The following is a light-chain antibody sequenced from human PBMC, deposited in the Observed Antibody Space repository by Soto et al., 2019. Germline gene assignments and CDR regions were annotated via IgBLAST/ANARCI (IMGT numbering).Light chain of an antibody. CDR1: QSVSSSY. V-gene: IGKV3-20*01. CDR2: GAS. J-gene: IGKJ5*01. Sequence: EIVLTQSPGTLSLSPGERATLSCRASQSVSSSYLAWYQQKPGQSPMLLIYGASSRATGIPDRFSGSVSRTDFTLTISRLEPADFAVYYCQQYGSSPPITFGQGTRLEIK. CDR3: QQYGSSPPIT.